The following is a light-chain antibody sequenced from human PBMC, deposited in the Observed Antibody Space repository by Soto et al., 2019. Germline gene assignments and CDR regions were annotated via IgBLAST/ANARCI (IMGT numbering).Light chain of an antibody. CDR3: QQYNNWPPT. V-gene: IGKV3-15*01. CDR1: QSVSSN. J-gene: IGKJ1*01. Sequence: EIVMTQSPATLSVSPGERATLSCRASQSVSSNLAWYQQKPGQSPRLLISGASTMATAFPARFSGSGSGTEFTLTISSLQSEDFAVYYCQQYNNWPPTFGQGTKVEIK. CDR2: GAS.